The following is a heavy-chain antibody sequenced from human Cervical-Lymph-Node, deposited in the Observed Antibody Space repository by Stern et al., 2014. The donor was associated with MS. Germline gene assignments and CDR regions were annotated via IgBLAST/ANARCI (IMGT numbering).Heavy chain of an antibody. Sequence: EMQLVESGGGLVEPGGSLRLSCAASGFTFTDAWRSWIRQAPGKGLEWVGRIKSKGSGETRDYAAPVKGRFIISRDDSKNTVYLQMNTLKSEDTAVYYCVWQQDVHYGMGVWGQGTTVTVSS. CDR1: GFTFTDAW. D-gene: IGHD6-13*01. CDR2: IKSKGSGETR. CDR3: VWQQDVHYGMGV. J-gene: IGHJ6*02. V-gene: IGHV3-15*01.